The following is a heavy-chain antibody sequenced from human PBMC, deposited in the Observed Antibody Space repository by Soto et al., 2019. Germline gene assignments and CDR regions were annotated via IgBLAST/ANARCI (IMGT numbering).Heavy chain of an antibody. CDR1: GGSISSGGYS. CDR3: ARVLGP. V-gene: IGHV4-30-2*01. D-gene: IGHD2-15*01. Sequence: QLQLQESGSGLVKPSQTLSLTCAVSGGSISSGGYSWSWIRQPPGKCLEWIGYTNHSGSTYYNPSLRGRVTISVDRSKNHFSLKLSSVTAAATYVYYWARVLGPCGQGTLVTVSS. CDR2: TNHSGST. J-gene: IGHJ5*02.